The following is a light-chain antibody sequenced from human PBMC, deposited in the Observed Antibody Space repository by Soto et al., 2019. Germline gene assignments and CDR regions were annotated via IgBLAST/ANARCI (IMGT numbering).Light chain of an antibody. Sequence: EIVLTQSPGTLSLSPGERATLSCRASQSVRSSYLAWYQQKPGQAPRLLIYGASSRATGIPDRFSGSGSGTEFTLTISRLEPEDFAVYYCQQYGSTGLTFGGGTKVEIK. CDR2: GAS. J-gene: IGKJ4*01. CDR1: QSVRSSY. V-gene: IGKV3-20*01. CDR3: QQYGSTGLT.